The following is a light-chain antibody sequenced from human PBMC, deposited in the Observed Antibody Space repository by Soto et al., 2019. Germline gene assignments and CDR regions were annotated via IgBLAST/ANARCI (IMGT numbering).Light chain of an antibody. CDR3: QSYDSSLSGSSYV. J-gene: IGLJ1*01. Sequence: QSVLTQPPSVSGAPGQSVTISCTGSSSNIGAGYDVHWYQQLPGTAPKLLIYGNSNRPSGVPDRFSGSKSGTSASLAITGLQAEDEADYYCQSYDSSLSGSSYVFGTGTKVTVL. CDR2: GNS. V-gene: IGLV1-40*01. CDR1: SSNIGAGYD.